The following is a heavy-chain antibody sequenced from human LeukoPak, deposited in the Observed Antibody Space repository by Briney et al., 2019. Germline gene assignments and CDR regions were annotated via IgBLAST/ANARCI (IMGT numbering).Heavy chain of an antibody. V-gene: IGHV3-64*04. CDR1: GFTFSNTD. D-gene: IGHD2-2*01. CDR2: IRSSGDRT. J-gene: IGHJ5*02. Sequence: GGSLRHSCSASGFTFSNTDLHWVRQALGEGLEYLLRIRSSGDRTNYADSVRGRFTVSRDNSKSTLYLQMNSLRAEDTAVYYCAKARGSFTSCPGGSVWFDPWGQGTLVTVSS. CDR3: AKARGSFTSCPGGSVWFDP.